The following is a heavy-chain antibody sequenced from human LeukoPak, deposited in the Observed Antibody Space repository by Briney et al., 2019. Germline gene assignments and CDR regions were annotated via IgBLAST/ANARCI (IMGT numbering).Heavy chain of an antibody. CDR3: ATLTVASSFDY. CDR1: GFAFSVYE. D-gene: IGHD6-19*01. Sequence: GGSLRLSCAASGFAFSVYEMYWVRQAPGKGLEWVSYISSSGGTRYYADSVKGRFTITRDNAKNSLYLQPNSQRGEDTAVYYCATLTVASSFDYWGQGTLVTVSS. CDR2: ISSSGGTR. J-gene: IGHJ4*02. V-gene: IGHV3-48*03.